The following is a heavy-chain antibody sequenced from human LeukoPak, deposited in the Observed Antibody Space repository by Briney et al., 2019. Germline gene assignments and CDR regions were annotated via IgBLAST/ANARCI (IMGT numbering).Heavy chain of an antibody. Sequence: SETLSLTCAVYGGSFSGYYWSWIRQPPGKGLEWIGEINHSGSTNYNPSLKSQVTISVDTSKNQFSLKMSYVTAADTAVYYCARTRRVLLWFGELLVDAFDIWGQGTMVTVSS. D-gene: IGHD3-10*01. V-gene: IGHV4-34*01. CDR1: GGSFSGYY. CDR3: ARTRRVLLWFGELLVDAFDI. J-gene: IGHJ3*02. CDR2: INHSGST.